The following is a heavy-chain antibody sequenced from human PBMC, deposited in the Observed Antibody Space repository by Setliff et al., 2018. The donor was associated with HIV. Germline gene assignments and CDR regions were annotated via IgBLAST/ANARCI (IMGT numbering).Heavy chain of an antibody. V-gene: IGHV4-39*01. CDR3: ARQQHSSDLKIWNY. J-gene: IGHJ4*02. CDR2: IYYSGST. CDR1: GGSISGSNYY. D-gene: IGHD6-19*01. Sequence: PSETLPLTCTVSGGSISGSNYYWGWIRQPPGKGLEWVGSIYYSGSTYYSPSLKSRVTISVDTSKNQFSLTLTSVTAADTAVYYCARQQHSSDLKIWNYWGQGTLVTVSS.